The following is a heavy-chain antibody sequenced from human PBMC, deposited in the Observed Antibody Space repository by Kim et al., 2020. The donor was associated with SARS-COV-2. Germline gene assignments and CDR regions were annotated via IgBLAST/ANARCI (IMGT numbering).Heavy chain of an antibody. V-gene: IGHV4-31*02. D-gene: IGHD3-22*01. J-gene: IGHJ3*02. CDR3: ARVDSGSSYAFDI. Sequence: YNPALKSRVTNSVDTSKNQFSLKLSSVTAADTAVYYCARVDSGSSYAFDIWGQGTMVTVSS.